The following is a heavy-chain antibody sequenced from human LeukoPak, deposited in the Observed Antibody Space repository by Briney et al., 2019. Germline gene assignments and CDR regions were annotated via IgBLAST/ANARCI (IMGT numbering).Heavy chain of an antibody. CDR2: IYYSGST. J-gene: IGHJ3*02. CDR1: GGSISSSSYY. Sequence: PSETLSLTCTVSGGSISSSSYYWGWIRQPPGKGLEWIGSIYYSGSTYYNPSLKSRVTISVDASKNQFSLKLSSVTAADTAVYYCASTHYDSSGYYYLSAFDIWGQGTMVTVSS. CDR3: ASTHYDSSGYYYLSAFDI. V-gene: IGHV4-39*01. D-gene: IGHD3-22*01.